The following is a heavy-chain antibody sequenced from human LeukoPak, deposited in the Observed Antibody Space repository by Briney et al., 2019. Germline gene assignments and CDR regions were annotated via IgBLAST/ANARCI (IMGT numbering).Heavy chain of an antibody. V-gene: IGHV3-33*01. CDR3: ARDEDCTNGVCSNGLFDY. CDR1: GFTFSSYG. CDR2: IWYDGSNK. D-gene: IGHD2-8*01. J-gene: IGHJ4*02. Sequence: GRSLRLSCAASGFTFSSYGMHWVRQAPGKGLEWVAVIWYDGSNKYYADSVEGRFTISRDNSKNTLYLQMNSLRAEDTAVYYCARDEDCTNGVCSNGLFDYWGQGTLVTVSS.